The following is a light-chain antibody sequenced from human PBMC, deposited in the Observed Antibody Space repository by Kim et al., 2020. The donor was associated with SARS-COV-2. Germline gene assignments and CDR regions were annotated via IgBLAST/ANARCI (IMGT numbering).Light chain of an antibody. CDR1: QSVSSSY. Sequence: LYPGERAPLACRASQSVSSSYLAWYQQKPGQAPRLLIYGASSRATGIPDRFSGSGSGTDFTLTISRLEPEDFAVYYCQHYGSSLYTFGQGTKLEI. V-gene: IGKV3-20*01. CDR2: GAS. J-gene: IGKJ2*01. CDR3: QHYGSSLYT.